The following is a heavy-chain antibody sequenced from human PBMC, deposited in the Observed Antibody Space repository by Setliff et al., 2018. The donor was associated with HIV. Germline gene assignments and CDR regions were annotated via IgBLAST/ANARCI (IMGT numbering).Heavy chain of an antibody. V-gene: IGHV1-3*04. J-gene: IGHJ6*03. Sequence: EASVKVSCKASGYTFTSYAMHWVRQAPGQRLEWMGWINTGNGNTKYSQKFQGRVTITRDTSASTAYMELNSLRSEDTALYYCARCGAGEWHLYMDVWGKGTAVTVSS. CDR2: INTGNGNT. D-gene: IGHD3-16*01. CDR1: GYTFTSYA. CDR3: ARCGAGEWHLYMDV.